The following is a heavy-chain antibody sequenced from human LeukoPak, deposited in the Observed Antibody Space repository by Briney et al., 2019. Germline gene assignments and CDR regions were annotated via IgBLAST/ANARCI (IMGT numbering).Heavy chain of an antibody. CDR2: IIPIFGTA. Sequence: GSSVKVSCKASGGTFSSYAISWVRQAPGQGLEWMGGIIPIFGTAIYAQKFQGRVTMTEDTSTDTAYMELSSLRSEDTAVYYCATASYYDSSGYYPRFDYWGQGTLVTVSS. D-gene: IGHD3-22*01. CDR1: GGTFSSYA. J-gene: IGHJ4*02. CDR3: ATASYYDSSGYYPRFDY. V-gene: IGHV1-69*06.